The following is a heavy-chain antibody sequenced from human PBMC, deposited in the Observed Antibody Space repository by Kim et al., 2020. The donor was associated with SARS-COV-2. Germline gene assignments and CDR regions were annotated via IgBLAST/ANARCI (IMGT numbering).Heavy chain of an antibody. D-gene: IGHD6-13*01. Sequence: GGSLRLFCAASGFTFDDYTMHWVRQAPGKGLEWVSLISWDGGSTYYADSVKGRFTISRDNSKNSLYLQMNSLRTEDTALYYCAKGNWGNDSSSWYEYFQHWGQGTLVTVAS. J-gene: IGHJ1*01. V-gene: IGHV3-43*01. CDR2: ISWDGGST. CDR1: GFTFDDYT. CDR3: AKGNWGNDSSSWYEYFQH.